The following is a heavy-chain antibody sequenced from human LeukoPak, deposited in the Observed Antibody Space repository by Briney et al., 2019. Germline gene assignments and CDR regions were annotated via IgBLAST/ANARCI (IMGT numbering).Heavy chain of an antibody. CDR3: AGRGFSYGYNYY. CDR1: GFTFSSYE. V-gene: IGHV3-48*03. Sequence: PGGSLRLSCAASGFTFSSYEMNWVRQAPGKGLEWVSFISSSGSTIYYAHSVKGRFTISRDNDKNSLYLQMNSLRAEDTAVYYCAGRGFSYGYNYYWGQGTLVTVSS. D-gene: IGHD5-18*01. J-gene: IGHJ4*02. CDR2: ISSSGSTI.